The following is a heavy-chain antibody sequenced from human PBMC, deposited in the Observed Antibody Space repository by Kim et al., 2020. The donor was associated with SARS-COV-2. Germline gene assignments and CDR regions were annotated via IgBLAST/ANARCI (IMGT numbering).Heavy chain of an antibody. CDR2: IFYGGDT. V-gene: IGHV4-59*01. Sequence: SETLSLTCSVSSDSFSAYYWSWIRHLPGKRLEWIGYIFYGGDTNYNPSLKSRVTISWDTSRNQFSLELTSVTGADTAVYYCARSEGRASWHQFDYWGQGILVTVSS. CDR1: SDSFSAYY. CDR3: ARSEGRASWHQFDY. J-gene: IGHJ4*02.